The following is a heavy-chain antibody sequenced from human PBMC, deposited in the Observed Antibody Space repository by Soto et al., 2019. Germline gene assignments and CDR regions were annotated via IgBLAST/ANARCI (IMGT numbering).Heavy chain of an antibody. CDR2: IYDSGST. J-gene: IGHJ4*02. V-gene: IGHV4-59*01. D-gene: IGHD2-15*01. Sequence: SETLSLTCTVSGGSINNYYWRCIRQPPGKGLEWIGYIYDSGSTHYNPSLESRVTISEDTSKNQFSLKLSSVTAADTAVYYCTGSFPDGCSGGSYYQGYWGQGTLVTVSS. CDR1: GGSINNYY. CDR3: TGSFPDGCSGGSYYQGY.